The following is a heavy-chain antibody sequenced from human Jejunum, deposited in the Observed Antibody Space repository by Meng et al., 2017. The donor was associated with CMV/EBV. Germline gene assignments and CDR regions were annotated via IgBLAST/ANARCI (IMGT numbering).Heavy chain of an antibody. D-gene: IGHD2-15*01. Sequence: SGYTFRNFGFSWVRQAPGQGLEWMGWINAHSGDRTYAQNLQSRVTLTTDTSTSTAYMELGSLRSDDTAVYYCTRDLCSGGTCYTGFDYWGQGTLVTVSS. CDR2: INAHSGDR. J-gene: IGHJ4*02. V-gene: IGHV1-18*01. CDR3: TRDLCSGGTCYTGFDY. CDR1: GYTFRNFG.